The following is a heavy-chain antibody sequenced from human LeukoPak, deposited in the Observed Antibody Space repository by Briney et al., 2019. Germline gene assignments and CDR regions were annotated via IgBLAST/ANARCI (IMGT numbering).Heavy chain of an antibody. CDR2: IYYSGST. V-gene: IGHV4-31*11. CDR3: ARVLQLWLHDY. D-gene: IGHD5-18*01. CDR1: GGSFSGYY. Sequence: SETLSLTCAVYGGSFSGYYWSWIRQHPGKGLEWIGYIYYSGSTYYNPSLKSRVTISVDTSKNQFSLKLSSVTAADTAVYYCARVLQLWLHDYWGQGTLVTVSS. J-gene: IGHJ4*02.